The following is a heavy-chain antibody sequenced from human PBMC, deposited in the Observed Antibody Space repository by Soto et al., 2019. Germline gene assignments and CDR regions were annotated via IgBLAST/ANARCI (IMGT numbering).Heavy chain of an antibody. J-gene: IGHJ4*02. CDR2: FFSGST. CDR3: ANKRGLAVGGSFNY. D-gene: IGHD6-19*01. CDR1: GGSITSRSSY. Sequence: SETLSLTCSVSGGSITSRSSYWAWIRQPPGKGLEWIGTFFSGSTFSNPSLRSRVTISKDTSRNQFSLKLTSVAATDTAMYYCANKRGLAVGGSFNYWGQGALVTVSS. V-gene: IGHV4-39*01.